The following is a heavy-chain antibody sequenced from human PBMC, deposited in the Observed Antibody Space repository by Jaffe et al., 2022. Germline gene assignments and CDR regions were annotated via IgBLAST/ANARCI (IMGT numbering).Heavy chain of an antibody. CDR2: IHHSGST. CDR1: GYSISSDYY. CDR3: ARVSGSYLDDAFDI. J-gene: IGHJ3*02. D-gene: IGHD1-26*01. Sequence: QVQLQESGPGLVKPSETLSLTCAVSGYSISSDYYWGWIRQPPGKGLEWIGNIHHSGSTYYNPSLKSRVTISLDTSKNQFSLRLSSVTAADTAVYYCARVSGSYLDDAFDIWGQGTMVTVSS. V-gene: IGHV4-38-2*01.